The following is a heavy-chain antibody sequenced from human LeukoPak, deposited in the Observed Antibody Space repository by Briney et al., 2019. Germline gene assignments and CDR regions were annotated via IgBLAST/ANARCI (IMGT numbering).Heavy chain of an antibody. CDR1: GFTFSSYW. D-gene: IGHD3-10*01. CDR2: IKQDGSEK. V-gene: IGHV3-7*01. CDR3: ARDLQRYYYGSGSYSPYCFDY. Sequence: GGSLRLSCAASGFTFSSYWMSWVRQAPGKGLEWVANIKQDGSEKYYVDSVKGRFTISRDNAKNSLYLQMNSLRAEDTAVYYCARDLQRYYYGSGSYSPYCFDYWGQGTLVTVSS. J-gene: IGHJ4*02.